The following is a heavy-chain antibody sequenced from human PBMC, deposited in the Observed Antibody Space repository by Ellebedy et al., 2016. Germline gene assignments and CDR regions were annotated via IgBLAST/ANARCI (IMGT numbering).Heavy chain of an antibody. CDR1: GYTFTGFG. CDR3: ARGGRTTGTTRSLEY. J-gene: IGHJ4*02. CDR2: VSPYNDKT. V-gene: IGHV1-18*01. Sequence: ASVKVSCXASGYTFTGFGISWVRQAPGQGLEWVGWVSPYNDKTHYAQKVQGRVTMTTETSTSTAYMELRSLRSDDTAVYYCARGGRTTGTTRSLEYWGQGTLVTVSS. D-gene: IGHD1-1*01.